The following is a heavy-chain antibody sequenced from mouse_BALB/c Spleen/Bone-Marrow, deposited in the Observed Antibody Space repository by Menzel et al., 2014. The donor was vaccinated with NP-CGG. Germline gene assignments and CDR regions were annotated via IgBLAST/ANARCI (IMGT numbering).Heavy chain of an antibody. D-gene: IGHD5-1-1*01. V-gene: IGHV1-14*01. J-gene: IGHJ4*01. CDR2: INPYNDGT. CDR1: GYTFTSYI. CDR3: ARRCIPYAMDY. Sequence: VQLQPSGPELVKPGASVKMSCKASGYTFTSYIMHWVKQKPGQGLAWIGYINPYNDGTKYNEKFKGKATLTSDKSSGTAYMQLSSLTSEDSAVYYCARRCIPYAMDYWGQGTSVTVSS.